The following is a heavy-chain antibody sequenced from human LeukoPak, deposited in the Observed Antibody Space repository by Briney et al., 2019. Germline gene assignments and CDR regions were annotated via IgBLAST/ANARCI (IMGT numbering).Heavy chain of an antibody. D-gene: IGHD6-13*01. CDR3: ARGSIAAAGTSWFDP. Sequence: SETLSLTCAVYGGSFSGYYWSWIRQPPGNRLEWIGEINHSGSTNYNPSLKSRVTISVDTSKNQFSLKLSSVTAADTAVYYCARGSIAAAGTSWFDPWGQGTLVTVSS. CDR2: INHSGST. CDR1: GGSFSGYY. V-gene: IGHV4-34*01. J-gene: IGHJ5*02.